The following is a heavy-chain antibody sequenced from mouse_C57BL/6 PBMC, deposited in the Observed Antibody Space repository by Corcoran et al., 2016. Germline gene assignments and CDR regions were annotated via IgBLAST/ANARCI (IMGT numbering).Heavy chain of an antibody. CDR3: SRGNYEGFPY. CDR1: GFPFSDYR. J-gene: IGHJ3*01. V-gene: IGHV13-2*01. D-gene: IGHD2-1*01. Sequence: QVQLVETGGDLVRPGNSLKLSCVTSGFPFSDYRMHWLRQPPGKRLEWIAVIPVKSDNFGANYAESVKGRFAISRDDSKSSVDLEMNRLREEDTATYFCSRGNYEGFPYWGQGTLVTVSP. CDR2: IPVKSDNFGA.